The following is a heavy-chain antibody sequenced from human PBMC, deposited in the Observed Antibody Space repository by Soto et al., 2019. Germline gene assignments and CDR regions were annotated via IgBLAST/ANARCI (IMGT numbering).Heavy chain of an antibody. Sequence: PSETLSLTCTVSGGSISSHYWSWIRQPAGKGLEWIGRIYDTGSTNYNPSLKSRLTMSVDTSKNQFSLKMNSVIAADTAVYYCAGEATFIASGYFDLWGRGTLVTVSS. CDR1: GGSISSHY. CDR2: IYDTGST. D-gene: IGHD6-13*01. J-gene: IGHJ2*01. CDR3: AGEATFIASGYFDL. V-gene: IGHV4-4*07.